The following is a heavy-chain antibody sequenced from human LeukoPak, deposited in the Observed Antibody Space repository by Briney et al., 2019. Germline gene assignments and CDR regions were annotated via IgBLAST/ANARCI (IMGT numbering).Heavy chain of an antibody. CDR3: ARGRGGRRHYYFDY. J-gene: IGHJ4*02. D-gene: IGHD1-26*01. V-gene: IGHV1-8*01. Sequence: GASVKVSCKASGYTFTSYDINWVRQATGRGLEWMGWMNPNSGNTGYAQKFQGRVTMTRNTSISTAYMELSSLRSEDTAVYYCARGRGGRRHYYFDYWGQGTLVTVSS. CDR1: GYTFTSYD. CDR2: MNPNSGNT.